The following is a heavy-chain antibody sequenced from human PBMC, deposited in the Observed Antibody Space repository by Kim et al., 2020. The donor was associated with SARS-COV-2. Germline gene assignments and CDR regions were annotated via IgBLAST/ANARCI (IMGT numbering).Heavy chain of an antibody. D-gene: IGHD5-18*01. V-gene: IGHV3-49*03. CDR1: GFTFGDYG. Sequence: GGSLRLSCTASGFTFGDYGMSWFRQAPGKVLEWVAYIRNRAHGGTTEYAASVKGRFTISRDNSKSIAYLQMNSLETEDTAVYYCAREWVDAVMITLDYWGQGTLVAVSS. J-gene: IGHJ4*02. CDR3: AREWVDAVMITLDY. CDR2: IRNRAHGGTT.